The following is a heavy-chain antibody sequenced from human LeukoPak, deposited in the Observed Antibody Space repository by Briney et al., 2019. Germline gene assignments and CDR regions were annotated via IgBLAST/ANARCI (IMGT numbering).Heavy chain of an antibody. Sequence: ASVKVSCKASGYTFTGYYMHWVRQAPGQGLEWMGIINPSGGSTSYAQKFQGRVTMTRDTSTSTVYMELSSLRSEDTAVYYCASAPGGFWSGYSDNWFDPWGQGTLVTVSS. D-gene: IGHD3-3*01. J-gene: IGHJ5*02. CDR2: INPSGGST. CDR1: GYTFTGYY. V-gene: IGHV1-46*01. CDR3: ASAPGGFWSGYSDNWFDP.